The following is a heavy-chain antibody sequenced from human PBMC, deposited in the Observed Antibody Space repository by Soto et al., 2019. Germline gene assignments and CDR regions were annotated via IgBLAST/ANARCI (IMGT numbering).Heavy chain of an antibody. D-gene: IGHD6-6*01. CDR2: IDPSDSYT. V-gene: IGHV5-10-1*01. CDR1: GYSFTSYW. CDR3: ASTRAARHDYYYYGMDV. J-gene: IGHJ6*02. Sequence: GESLKISCKGSGYSFTSYWISWVRQMPGKGLEWMGRIDPSDSYTNYSPSFQGHVTISADKSISTAYLQWSSLKASDTAMYYCASTRAARHDYYYYGMDVWGQGTTVTVSS.